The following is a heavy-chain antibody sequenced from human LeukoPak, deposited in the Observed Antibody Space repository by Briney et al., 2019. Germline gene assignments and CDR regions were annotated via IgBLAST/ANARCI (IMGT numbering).Heavy chain of an antibody. Sequence: SETLSLTCTVSGGSISSYYWSWIRQPAGKGLEWIGRIYTSGSTNYNPSLKSRVTMSVDTSKNQFSLKLSSVTAADTAVYYCARSGHPRSYNWFDPWGQGTLVTVSS. D-gene: IGHD7-27*01. V-gene: IGHV4-4*07. CDR2: IYTSGST. J-gene: IGHJ5*02. CDR3: ARSGHPRSYNWFDP. CDR1: GGSISSYY.